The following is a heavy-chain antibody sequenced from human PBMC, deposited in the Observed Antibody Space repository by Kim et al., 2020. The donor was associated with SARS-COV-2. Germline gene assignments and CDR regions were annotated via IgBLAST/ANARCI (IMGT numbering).Heavy chain of an antibody. Sequence: ASVKVSCKASGYTFTSYYVHWVRQAPGQGLEWVGIINPRGGSTTYAQKFQGRVIMTRDTSTSAVYMELSSLRSEDTALYYCARDGDGYNLHYFDYWGQGTLVTVSS. CDR1: GYTFTSYY. D-gene: IGHD5-12*01. CDR3: ARDGDGYNLHYFDY. CDR2: INPRGGST. J-gene: IGHJ4*02. V-gene: IGHV1-46*01.